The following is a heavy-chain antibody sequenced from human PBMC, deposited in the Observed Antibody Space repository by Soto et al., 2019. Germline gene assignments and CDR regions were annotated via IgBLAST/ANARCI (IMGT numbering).Heavy chain of an antibody. J-gene: IGHJ4*02. D-gene: IGHD3-10*01. CDR2: IYYSGST. CDR1: GGSISGYY. V-gene: IGHV4-59*08. Sequence: ETLSLTCTVSGGSISGYYWSWIRQPPGKGLEWIGYIYYSGSTNYNPSLRSRVTISLDTSKNQFSLKLSSVTAADTAVYYCARRYGGGFDYWGQGTLVTVSS. CDR3: ARRYGGGFDY.